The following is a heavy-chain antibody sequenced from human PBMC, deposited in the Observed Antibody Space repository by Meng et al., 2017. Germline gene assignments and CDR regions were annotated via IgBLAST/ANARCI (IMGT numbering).Heavy chain of an antibody. J-gene: IGHJ4*02. V-gene: IGHV1-69*01. CDR1: GGTFSSYA. CDR3: ARVLRDGYNLGY. D-gene: IGHD5-24*01. Sequence: QSKRFQSGAEVKKPGYCVKVSCKSSGGTFSSYAISWVRQAPGQGLEWMGGIIPIFGTANYAQKFQGRVTITADESTSTAYMELSSLRSEDTAVYYCARVLRDGYNLGYWGQGTLVTVSS. CDR2: IIPIFGTA.